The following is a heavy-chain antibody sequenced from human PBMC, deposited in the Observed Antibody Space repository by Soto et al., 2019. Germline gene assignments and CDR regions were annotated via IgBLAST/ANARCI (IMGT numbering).Heavy chain of an antibody. CDR3: ARSWRIVATTGTFWYFDL. V-gene: IGHV3-21*01. CDR2: ISSSSDYF. CDR1: GSTFIGYG. J-gene: IGHJ2*01. D-gene: IGHD5-12*01. Sequence: EVQLVESGGGLVKPGGSRRLPCLASGSTFIGYGMTWVRQAQGKGLGGVSSISSSSDYFYYADSMKGRFTISRDNAKNSLYLQMNSLRAEDTAVYYCARSWRIVATTGTFWYFDLWGRGTLVTVSS.